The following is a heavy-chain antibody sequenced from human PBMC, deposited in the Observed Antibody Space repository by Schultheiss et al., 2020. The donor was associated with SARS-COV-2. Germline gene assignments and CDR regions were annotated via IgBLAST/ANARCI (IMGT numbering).Heavy chain of an antibody. CDR2: IYYSGST. CDR1: GDSISSSNYY. Sequence: SETLSLTCTVSGDSISSSNYYWSWIRQPPGKGLEWIGYIYYSGSTYYNPSLKSRVTISVDTSKNQLSLKLKFVTAADTAMYYCARLGPSSPWFDHWGQGTQVTVSS. CDR3: ARLGPSSPWFDH. V-gene: IGHV4-30-4*01. D-gene: IGHD2-2*01. J-gene: IGHJ5*02.